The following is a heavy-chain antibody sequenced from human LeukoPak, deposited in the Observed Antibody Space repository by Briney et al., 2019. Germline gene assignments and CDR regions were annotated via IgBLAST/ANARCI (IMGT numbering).Heavy chain of an antibody. Sequence: PGGSLRLSCAASGFTFSSYSMNWVRQAPGKGLEWVSYISSSSSTIYYADSVKGRFTISRDNAKNSLYLQMNSLRDEDTAVYYWAGDRAQEDVFDIWGKGKMVTVSS. J-gene: IGHJ3*02. D-gene: IGHD5-24*01. CDR3: AGDRAQEDVFDI. CDR2: ISSSSSTI. CDR1: GFTFSSYS. V-gene: IGHV3-48*02.